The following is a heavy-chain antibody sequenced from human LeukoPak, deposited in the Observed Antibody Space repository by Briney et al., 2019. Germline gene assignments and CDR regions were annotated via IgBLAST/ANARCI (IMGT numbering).Heavy chain of an antibody. CDR3: ARDVANCGGDCYLAGDAFDI. CDR2: IYYSGST. CDR1: GGSISSYY. J-gene: IGHJ3*02. V-gene: IGHV4-59*01. Sequence: SETLSLTCTVSGGSISSYYWSWIRQPPGKGLEWIGYIYYSGSTNYNPSLKSRVTISVDTSKNRFSLKLSSVTAADTAVYYCARDVANCGGDCYLAGDAFDIWGQGTMVTVSS. D-gene: IGHD2-21*02.